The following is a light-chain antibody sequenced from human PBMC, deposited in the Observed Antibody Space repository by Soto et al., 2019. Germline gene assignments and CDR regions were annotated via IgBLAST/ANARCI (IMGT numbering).Light chain of an antibody. CDR3: QQYNSYWT. V-gene: IGKV1-39*01. CDR1: QSISSY. J-gene: IGKJ1*01. CDR2: AAS. Sequence: DIQMTQAPSSLSASVGGRVTSTCRASQSISSYLNWYQQKPGKHPKLLIYAASSLQSGVPSSFSGSASGTEFTLTISSLQPDDFATYYCQQYNSYWTFGQGTTVDI.